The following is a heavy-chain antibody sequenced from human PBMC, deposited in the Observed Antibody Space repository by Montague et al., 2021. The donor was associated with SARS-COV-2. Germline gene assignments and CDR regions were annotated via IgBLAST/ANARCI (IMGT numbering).Heavy chain of an antibody. J-gene: IGHJ6*02. CDR3: ARGEILTANSGVIYHGMDV. CDR2: IYYSRST. D-gene: IGHD3-9*01. CDR1: GGSIRNYY. V-gene: IGHV4-59*01. Sequence: SETLSLTCTVSGGSIRNYYWTWIRQSPGKGLEWIGFIYYSRSTNSNPSLESRVTISVDTSKNQFSLNLTSVTAADTAVYYCARGEILTANSGVIYHGMDVWGQGTTVTVSS.